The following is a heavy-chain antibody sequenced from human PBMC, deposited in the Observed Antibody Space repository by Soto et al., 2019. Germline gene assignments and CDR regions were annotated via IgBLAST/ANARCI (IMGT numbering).Heavy chain of an antibody. CDR1: GDSISTFY. CDR2: VYYTGST. D-gene: IGHD3-22*01. CDR3: ARGRTVRNYADDSSDYFYFFDH. Sequence: LSLTCTVSGDSISTFYWGWMRQSPGKELEWIGYVYYTGSTNYNPSLKSRVTISVDRSKNQFSLKLTSANAADTAVYYCARGRTVRNYADDSSDYFYFFDHWGQGTQVTVS. V-gene: IGHV4-59*01. J-gene: IGHJ4*02.